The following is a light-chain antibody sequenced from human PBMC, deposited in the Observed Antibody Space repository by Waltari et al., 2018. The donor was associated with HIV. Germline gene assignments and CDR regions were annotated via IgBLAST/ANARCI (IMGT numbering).Light chain of an antibody. J-gene: IGKJ1*01. CDR3: QQYHVTPPT. V-gene: IGKV4-1*01. Sequence: DIVMTQSPDSLTVSLGARATISYKSSQSVRHTSNNKNFLAWYQQKSGQAPKLLIYWASTRESGVPARFSGSGSGTNFTLTINNLQSEDVAVYYCQQYHVTPPTFGQGT. CDR2: WAS. CDR1: QSVRHTSNNKNF.